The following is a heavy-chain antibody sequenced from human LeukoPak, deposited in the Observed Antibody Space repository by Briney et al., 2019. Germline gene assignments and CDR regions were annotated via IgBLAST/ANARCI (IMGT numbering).Heavy chain of an antibody. D-gene: IGHD3-22*01. CDR3: ARDLWLGERGLFFFEY. V-gene: IGHV3-66*01. CDR1: GFTVTNSY. J-gene: IGHJ4*02. CDR2: IYAGGST. Sequence: GGSLRLSCAASGFTVTNSYMTWVRQAPGKGLEWVSIIYAGGSTYYADSVKGRFTISRDTSKNTLYLQMNSLRAEDTAVYFCARDLWLGERGLFFFEYWGQGALVTVAS.